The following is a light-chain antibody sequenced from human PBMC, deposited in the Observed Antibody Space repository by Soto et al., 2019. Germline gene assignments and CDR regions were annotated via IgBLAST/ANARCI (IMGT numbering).Light chain of an antibody. V-gene: IGLV1-44*01. J-gene: IGLJ3*02. CDR3: ASWEDSLNGWV. CDR1: SSNVGSNT. Sequence: QSVLTQPPSASGTPGQRVTISCSGSSSNVGSNTVSWYQQLPGTAPKVLIYSDDQRPSGVPDRFSGSRSGSSASLAISGLQSGDEADYYCASWEDSLNGWVIGGGTQLT. CDR2: SDD.